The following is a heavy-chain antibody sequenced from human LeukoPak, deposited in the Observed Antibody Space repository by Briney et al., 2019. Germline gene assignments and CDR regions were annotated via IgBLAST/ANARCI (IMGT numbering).Heavy chain of an antibody. CDR2: IYYSGST. J-gene: IGHJ4*02. CDR1: GGSISSGDYY. D-gene: IGHD3-9*01. CDR3: ARGLFGTGYAHFDS. V-gene: IGHV4-30-4*01. Sequence: PSQTLSLTCTVSGGSISSGDYYWSWIRQPPGKGLEWIGYIYYSGSTYYNPSLKSRVTISVDTSKNRFSLKLSSVTAADTAVYYCARGLFGTGYAHFDSWGQGTLVTASS.